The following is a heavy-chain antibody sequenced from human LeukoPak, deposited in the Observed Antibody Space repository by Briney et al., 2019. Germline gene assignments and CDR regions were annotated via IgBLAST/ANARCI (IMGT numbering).Heavy chain of an antibody. CDR3: ARRAGAYSHPYDY. J-gene: IGHJ4*02. D-gene: IGHD4/OR15-4a*01. CDR2: ISSSSSYI. CDR1: GFTFSSYE. Sequence: GGSLRLSCAASGFTFSSYEMNWVRQAPGKGLEWVSSISSSSSYIYYADSVKGRFTISRDNSKNTLYLQMNSLRAEDTAVYYCARRAGAYSHPYDYWGQGTLVTVSS. V-gene: IGHV3-21*04.